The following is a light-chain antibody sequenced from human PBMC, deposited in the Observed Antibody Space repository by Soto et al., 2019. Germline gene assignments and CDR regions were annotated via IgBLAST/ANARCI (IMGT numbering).Light chain of an antibody. CDR1: NSDVGAYIY. V-gene: IGLV2-14*03. J-gene: IGLJ1*01. CDR3: VSFTTKSSYV. Sequence: QSALTQPASVSGSPGQSITISCTGTNSDVGAYIYVSWYQQHPGKAPKLMVYDINNRPSRVSNRFSGSKSANTASLTISGLQADDEADYYCVSFTTKSSYVFGTGTKVTVL. CDR2: DIN.